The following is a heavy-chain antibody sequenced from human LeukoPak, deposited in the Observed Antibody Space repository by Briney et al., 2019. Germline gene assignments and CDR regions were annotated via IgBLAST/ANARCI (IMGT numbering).Heavy chain of an antibody. CDR1: GFTFSSYA. V-gene: IGHV3-30*14. CDR2: ISYDGSNK. Sequence: GGSLRLSCAASGFTFSSYAMHWVRQAPGKGLEWVAVISYDGSNKYYADSVKGRFTISRDSSKNTLYLHMGSLRAEDMALYYCARVGMTSGSGCDYWGQGTLVTVSS. D-gene: IGHD6-19*01. CDR3: ARVGMTSGSGCDY. J-gene: IGHJ4*02.